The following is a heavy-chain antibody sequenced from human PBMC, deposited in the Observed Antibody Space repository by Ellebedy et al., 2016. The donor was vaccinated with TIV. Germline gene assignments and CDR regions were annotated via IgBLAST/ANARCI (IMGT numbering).Heavy chain of an antibody. Sequence: PGGSLRLSCAASGFTSSTYAMSRVRQAPGKGLEWVSAISGSGGSTYYADSVKGRFTISRDNSKNTLYLQMTSLRAEDTAVYYCALDFWSGYYQPGDYWGQGTLVTVSS. CDR2: ISGSGGST. D-gene: IGHD3-3*01. CDR3: ALDFWSGYYQPGDY. V-gene: IGHV3-23*01. J-gene: IGHJ4*02. CDR1: GFTSSTYA.